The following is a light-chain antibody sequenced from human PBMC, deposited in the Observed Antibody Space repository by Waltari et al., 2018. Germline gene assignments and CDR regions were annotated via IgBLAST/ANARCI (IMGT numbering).Light chain of an antibody. J-gene: IGKJ1*01. Sequence: EIVLTQFPGTRSWAPGEGATLSCKASQSVSSSYLAWYQQKPGQAPRLLIYGASSRATGIPDRFSGSGSGTDFTLTISRLEPEDFAVYYCQQYGSSPWTFGQGTKVEIK. V-gene: IGKV3-20*01. CDR2: GAS. CDR1: QSVSSSY. CDR3: QQYGSSPWT.